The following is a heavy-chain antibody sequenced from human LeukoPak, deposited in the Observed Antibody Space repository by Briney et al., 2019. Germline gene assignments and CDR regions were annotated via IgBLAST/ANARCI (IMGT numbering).Heavy chain of an antibody. CDR1: GGSISSGGYS. J-gene: IGHJ4*02. V-gene: IGHV4-30-2*01. Sequence: PSQTLSLTCAVSGGSISSGGYSWSWIRQPPGKGLEWIGYIYHSGSTYYNPSLKSRVTISVDRSKNQFSLKLSSVTAADTAVYYCARATSDCSSTSCYTNWYYFDYWGQGTLVTVSS. D-gene: IGHD2-2*02. CDR3: ARATSDCSSTSCYTNWYYFDY. CDR2: IYHSGST.